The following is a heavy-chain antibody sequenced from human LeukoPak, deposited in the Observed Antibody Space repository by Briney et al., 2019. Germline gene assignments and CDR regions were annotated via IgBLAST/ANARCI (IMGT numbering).Heavy chain of an antibody. J-gene: IGHJ2*01. CDR3: AREAAWGNWYFDL. V-gene: IGHV3-30*03. Sequence: GGSLRLSCAASGFTFSRHGMHWVRQAPGKGLEWVAVIGDTGRARYYADSVTGRFTTSRDNSQNTLYLEMNSLRYEDTALYYCAREAAWGNWYFDLWGRGTLVTVSS. CDR2: IGDTGRAR. D-gene: IGHD3-16*01. CDR1: GFTFSRHG.